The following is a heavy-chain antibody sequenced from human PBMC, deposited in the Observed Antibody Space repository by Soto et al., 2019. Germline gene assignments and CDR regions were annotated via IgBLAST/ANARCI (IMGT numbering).Heavy chain of an antibody. D-gene: IGHD3-10*01. CDR3: AREANSQRSRGQTYGLDV. J-gene: IGHJ6*02. Sequence: SQTLSLTCVISGHSVSSSSAAWNWIRQSPSRGLEWLGRTYYRSKWYNDYAVSVKSRITINPDTSKNQFSLQLNSVTPEDKAVYYWAREANSQRSRGQTYGLDVWGHGTTVT. CDR2: TYYRSKWYN. V-gene: IGHV6-1*01. CDR1: GHSVSSSSAA.